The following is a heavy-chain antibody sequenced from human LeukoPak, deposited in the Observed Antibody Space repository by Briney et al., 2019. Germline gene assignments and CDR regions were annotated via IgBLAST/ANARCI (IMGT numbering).Heavy chain of an antibody. J-gene: IGHJ4*02. CDR2: FDPEDGET. V-gene: IGHV1-24*01. Sequence: ASVKVSCKVSGYTLTELSMHWGRQAPGKGLEWRGGFDPEDGETIYAQKFQGRVTMTEDTSTDTAYMELSSLRSEDTAVYYCATSYLGTQTLWFGELFIWGQGTLVTVSS. CDR3: ATSYLGTQTLWFGELFI. CDR1: GYTLTELS. D-gene: IGHD3-10*01.